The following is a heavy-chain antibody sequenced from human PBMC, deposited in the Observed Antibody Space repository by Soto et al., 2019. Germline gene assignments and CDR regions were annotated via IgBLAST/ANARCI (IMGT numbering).Heavy chain of an antibody. J-gene: IGHJ6*03. CDR1: GFTFSTYA. CDR2: ISGSGGST. CDR3: AKQISGGSRYFYYYMDV. Sequence: GGSLRLSCAASGFTFSTYAMTWVRQAPGKGLEWVSSISGSGGSTYNADSVKGRFTISRDTSKNTLYLQMNSLRAEDTAVYYWAKQISGGSRYFYYYMDVWGKGTTVTVSS. V-gene: IGHV3-23*01. D-gene: IGHD2-15*01.